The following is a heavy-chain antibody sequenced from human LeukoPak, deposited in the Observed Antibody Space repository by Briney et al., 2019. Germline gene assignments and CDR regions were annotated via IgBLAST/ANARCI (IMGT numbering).Heavy chain of an antibody. J-gene: IGHJ4*02. CDR1: GDSISGTFY. CDR3: AGAKSWLPFDS. CDR2: VYASGST. V-gene: IGHV4-61*02. Sequence: SQTLSLTCTVSGDSISGTFYWTWIRQPAGKGLEWIGRVYASGSTNYNPSLKSRVTISVDTSKNQFSLKLDSVTAADTAVYYCAGAKSWLPFDSWGQGTLVTVSS. D-gene: IGHD5-24*01.